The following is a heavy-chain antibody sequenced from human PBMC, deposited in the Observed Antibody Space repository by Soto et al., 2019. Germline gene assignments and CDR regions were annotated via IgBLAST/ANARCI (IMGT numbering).Heavy chain of an antibody. D-gene: IGHD2-2*01. V-gene: IGHV1-8*01. CDR3: ARAPGYCSSTSCYEYYFDY. J-gene: IGHJ4*02. Sequence: ASVKVSCKASGYTFTSYDINWVRQATGQGLEWMGWMNPNSGNTGYAQKFQGRVTMTRNTSISTAYMELSSLRSEDTAVYYRARAPGYCSSTSCYEYYFDYWGQGTLVTVS. CDR2: MNPNSGNT. CDR1: GYTFTSYD.